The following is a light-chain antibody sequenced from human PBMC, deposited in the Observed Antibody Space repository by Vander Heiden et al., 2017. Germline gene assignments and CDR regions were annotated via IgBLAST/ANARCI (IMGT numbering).Light chain of an antibody. J-gene: IGKJ1*01. V-gene: IGKV3-20*01. Sequence: DIVLTQSPATLALSPGERATLSCRASQSVSSSYLAWYQQKRGQATRLLIYGASSRATGIPDRFSGSGSGTDFTLTISRLEPEDFAVYYCQQYGSSPGTFGQGTKVEIK. CDR1: QSVSSSY. CDR3: QQYGSSPGT. CDR2: GAS.